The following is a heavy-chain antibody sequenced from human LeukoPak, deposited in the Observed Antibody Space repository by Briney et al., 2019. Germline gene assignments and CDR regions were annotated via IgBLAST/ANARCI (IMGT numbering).Heavy chain of an antibody. CDR3: ARDKGLWLSNRYYYYGMDV. J-gene: IGHJ6*02. D-gene: IGHD5-18*01. CDR2: VDHNGNP. Sequence: PSGTLSLTCAVSGASVNTVSWWSWVRQPPGKGLEWIGQVDHNGNPDYNPSLKSRVAISVDKSKNQFSLNLNSVTAADTAVYYCARDKGLWLSNRYYYYGMDVWGQGTTVTVSS. CDR1: GASVNTVSW. V-gene: IGHV4-4*02.